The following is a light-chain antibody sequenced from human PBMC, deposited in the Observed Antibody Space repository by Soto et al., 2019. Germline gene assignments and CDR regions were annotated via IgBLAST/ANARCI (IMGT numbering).Light chain of an antibody. CDR2: QVS. CDR3: MQATQFPLT. J-gene: IGKJ4*01. Sequence: DIVLAQTPLSSPVTPGQPASISCKSGRSLVHSNGNTYLSWLLQRPGQPPSLLIYQVSNRLSGVPDRFSGSGAGTDFTRNISRVEAEDVGVYYCMQATQFPLTFGGGTKVDIK. CDR1: RSLVHSNGNTY. V-gene: IGKV2-24*01.